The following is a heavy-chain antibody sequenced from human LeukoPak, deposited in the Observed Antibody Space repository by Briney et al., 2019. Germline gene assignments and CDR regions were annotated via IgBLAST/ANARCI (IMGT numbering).Heavy chain of an antibody. CDR2: INHSGST. V-gene: IGHV4-34*01. CDR3: ARGHIGGSNWDALHI. CDR1: GGSFSGYY. Sequence: PSETLSLTCAVYGGSFSGYYWSWIRQPPGKGLEWIGEINHSGSTNYNPSLKSRVTISVDTSKNQFSLKLNSVTAADTAVYYCARGHIGGSNWDALHIWGQGTMVTVSS. J-gene: IGHJ3*02. D-gene: IGHD3-16*01.